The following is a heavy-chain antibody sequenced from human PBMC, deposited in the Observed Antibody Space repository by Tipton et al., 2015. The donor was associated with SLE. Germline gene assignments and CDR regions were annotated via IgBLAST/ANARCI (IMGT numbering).Heavy chain of an antibody. CDR1: GGTFSSYA. D-gene: IGHD5-18*01. CDR2: IIPIFGTA. J-gene: IGHJ5*02. CDR3: ARGYWYASNWVDP. Sequence: QLVQSGAEVKKPGSSVKVSCKASGGTFSSYAISWVRQAPGPGLEWMGGIIPIFGTANYAQKFQGRVTITADESTSKACMEVSRRRSDDTSVDYCARGYWYASNWVDPWGQGTLVTVS. V-gene: IGHV1-69*01.